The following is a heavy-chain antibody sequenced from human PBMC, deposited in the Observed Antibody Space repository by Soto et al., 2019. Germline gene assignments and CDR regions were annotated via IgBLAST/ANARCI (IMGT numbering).Heavy chain of an antibody. CDR3: AKDIYDGDYDHI. J-gene: IGHJ3*02. V-gene: IGHV3-9*01. CDR2: ISWNSGSI. D-gene: IGHD4-17*01. Sequence: EVQLVESGGGLVQPGRSLRLSCAASGFTFDDYAMHWVRQAPGKGLEWVSGISWNSGSIGYADSVKGRFTISRDNAKNSLYLQMNSLRAEDTALYYCAKDIYDGDYDHIWGQGTMVTVSS. CDR1: GFTFDDYA.